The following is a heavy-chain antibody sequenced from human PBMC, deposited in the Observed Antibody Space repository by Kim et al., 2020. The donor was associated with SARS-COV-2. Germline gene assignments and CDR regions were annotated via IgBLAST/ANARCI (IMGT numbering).Heavy chain of an antibody. CDR3: SRDRGGYWYV. D-gene: IGHD2-15*01. Sequence: TEYAASVKGRFTISRDDSKSIAYLQMNSLKTEDTAVYYCSRDRGGYWYVWGKGTTVTVSS. CDR2: T. J-gene: IGHJ6*04. V-gene: IGHV3-49*02.